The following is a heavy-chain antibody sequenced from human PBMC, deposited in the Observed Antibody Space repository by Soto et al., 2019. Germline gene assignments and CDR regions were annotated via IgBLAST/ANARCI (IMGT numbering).Heavy chain of an antibody. J-gene: IGHJ4*02. CDR1: GFTFSSYA. V-gene: IGHV3-23*01. CDR3: AKDGRYSSGWYDFPYYFDY. CDR2: ISGSGGST. Sequence: PGGSLRLSCAASGFTFSSYAMSWVRQAPGEGLEWVSAISGSGGSTYYADSVKGRFTISRDNSKNTLYLQMNSLRAEDTAVYYCAKDGRYSSGWYDFPYYFDYWGQGTLVTVSS. D-gene: IGHD6-19*01.